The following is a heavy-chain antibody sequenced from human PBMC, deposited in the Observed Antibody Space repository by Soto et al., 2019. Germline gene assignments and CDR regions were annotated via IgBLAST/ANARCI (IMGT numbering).Heavy chain of an antibody. CDR3: ARDRGCNTGWFDP. CDR1: GFTVSSNY. CDR2: IYSGGST. Sequence: EVQLVESGEGLIQPGGSLRLSCAASGFTVSSNYMSWVRQAPGKWLEWVSIIYSGGSTYYADSVKGRFTISRDNTKHTLYLQMNCLRAEDTAVYYCARDRGCNTGWFDPWGQGTLVTVSS. V-gene: IGHV3-53*01. D-gene: IGHD3-10*01. J-gene: IGHJ5*02.